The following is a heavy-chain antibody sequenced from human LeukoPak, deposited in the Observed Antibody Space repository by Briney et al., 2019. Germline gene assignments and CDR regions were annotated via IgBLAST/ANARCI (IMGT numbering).Heavy chain of an antibody. CDR1: GFTFGTYW. D-gene: IGHD2-15*01. J-gene: IGHJ4*02. CDR2: IKQDGSEK. Sequence: GGSLRLSCAAPGFTFGTYWMSWVRQAPGKGLEWVANIKQDGSEKYYVDSVKGRFTISRDNARNSLYLQMNSLRAEDTAVYYCARDRLGGSCYYYWGQGTLVTVSS. CDR3: ARDRLGGSCYYY. V-gene: IGHV3-7*01.